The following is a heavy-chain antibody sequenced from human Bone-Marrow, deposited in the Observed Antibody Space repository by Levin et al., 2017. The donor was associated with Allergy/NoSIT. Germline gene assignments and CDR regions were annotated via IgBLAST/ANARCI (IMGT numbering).Heavy chain of an antibody. CDR2: ISGDASRT. D-gene: IGHD5-12*01. V-gene: IGHV3-74*01. CDR1: GFTFSGYW. J-gene: IGHJ5*02. CDR3: ARDPRNKGYDP. Sequence: SGGSLRLSCTASGFTFSGYWMHWVRQAPGKGLVWVSRISGDASRTNYADSVEGRFTVSRDNAKNTLYLQMNSLRVEDTALYYCARDPRNKGYDPWGQGTLVTVSS.